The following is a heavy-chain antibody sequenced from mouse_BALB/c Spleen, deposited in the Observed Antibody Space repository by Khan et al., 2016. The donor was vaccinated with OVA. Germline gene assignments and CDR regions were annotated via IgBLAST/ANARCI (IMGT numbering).Heavy chain of an antibody. V-gene: IGHV1-5*01. CDR3: ARNGFGNYEIWDY. D-gene: IGHD2-1*01. CDR2: IYPGNSDT. CDR1: GYTFANYW. J-gene: IGHJ2*01. Sequence: VQLKQSGTVLARPGASVRMSCKASGYTFANYWMHWVTQRPGQGLEWIGTIYPGNSDTNYNQKFSGKAKLTAVPSTSTAYMELSSLTNEDSAVYYCARNGFGNYEIWDYWGQGTTLTVSS.